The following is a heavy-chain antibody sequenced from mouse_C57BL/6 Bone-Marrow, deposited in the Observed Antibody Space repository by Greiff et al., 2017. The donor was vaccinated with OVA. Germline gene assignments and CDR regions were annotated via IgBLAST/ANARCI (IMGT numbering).Heavy chain of an antibody. D-gene: IGHD1-1*01. CDR3: TRPTTVVAPPYAMDY. V-gene: IGHV1-5*01. CDR2: IYPGNSDT. Sequence: VQLQQSGTVLARPGASVKMSCKTSGYTFTSYWMHWVKQRPGQGLEWIGAIYPGNSDTSYNPKFKGKAKLTAVTSASTAYMELSSLTNADSAVYYCTRPTTVVAPPYAMDYWGQGTSVTVSS. J-gene: IGHJ4*01. CDR1: GYTFTSYW.